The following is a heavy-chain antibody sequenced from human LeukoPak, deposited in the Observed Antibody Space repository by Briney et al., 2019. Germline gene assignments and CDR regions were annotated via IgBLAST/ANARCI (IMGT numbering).Heavy chain of an antibody. CDR3: AREGGRVPAATPLFDP. CDR1: GYTFTSYD. J-gene: IGHJ5*02. V-gene: IGHV1-8*01. D-gene: IGHD2-2*01. Sequence: ASVTVSCKASGYTFTSYDINWVRQATGQGLEWMGWMNPNSGNTGYAQKFQGRVTMTRNTSISTAYMELRSLRSDDTAVYYCAREGGRVPAATPLFDPWGQGTLVTVSS. CDR2: MNPNSGNT.